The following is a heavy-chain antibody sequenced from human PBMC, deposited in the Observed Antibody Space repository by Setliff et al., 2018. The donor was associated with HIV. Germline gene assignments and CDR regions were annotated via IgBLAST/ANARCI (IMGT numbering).Heavy chain of an antibody. CDR3: ARQAVTTSGSDY. CDR1: GYTFTSYG. CDR2: ISGYNGNT. D-gene: IGHD4-17*01. Sequence: ASVKVSCKASGYTFTSYGISWVRQAPGQGLEWMGWISGYNGNTNYAQKLQGRVTMTTDTSTTTAYMELRSLGSDDTAVYYCARQAVTTSGSDYWGQGTLVTVSS. V-gene: IGHV1-18*01. J-gene: IGHJ4*02.